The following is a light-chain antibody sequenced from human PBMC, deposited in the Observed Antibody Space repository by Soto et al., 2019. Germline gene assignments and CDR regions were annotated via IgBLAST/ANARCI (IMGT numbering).Light chain of an antibody. CDR2: AAS. Sequence: IVLAQSPGTLSLTPGQRATLSCRASQSVSRDYVAWYQHKPGQAPRLLIYAASSRPSGIPDRFGGSGSGTDFTLTISRLEPEDFALYYCQQYGSSPLTFGGGTKVDI. J-gene: IGKJ4*01. V-gene: IGKV3-20*01. CDR3: QQYGSSPLT. CDR1: QSVSRDY.